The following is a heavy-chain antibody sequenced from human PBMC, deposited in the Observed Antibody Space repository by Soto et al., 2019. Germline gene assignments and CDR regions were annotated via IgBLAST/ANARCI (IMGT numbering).Heavy chain of an antibody. CDR3: AREVPSRYFDL. J-gene: IGHJ2*01. CDR1: GGSFSDYY. D-gene: IGHD3-10*01. CDR2: INHSGST. Sequence: QVRLQQWGAGLLKPSETLPLTCAVYGGSFSDYYWSWVRQPPGKGLEWIGEINHSGSTNYNPSLKCRAPISVDTSKNQFSLKLNSVTAADTAVYYCAREVPSRYFDLWGRGTPVTVSS. V-gene: IGHV4-34*01.